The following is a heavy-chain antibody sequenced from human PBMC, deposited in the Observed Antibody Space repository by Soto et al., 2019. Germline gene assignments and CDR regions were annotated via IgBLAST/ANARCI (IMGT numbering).Heavy chain of an antibody. CDR2: IKSKGDGGTT. Sequence: PGGSLRLSCAASGFTFSDAWMSWVRQAPGKGLEWVGRIKSKGDGGTTDYAAPVKGRYTISRDDSKNTLYLQMNSLKTEDTAVYYCTTDRRGDFVPQFDSWGQGTLVTVSS. CDR1: GFTFSDAW. V-gene: IGHV3-15*01. CDR3: TTDRRGDFVPQFDS. J-gene: IGHJ4*02. D-gene: IGHD2-21*02.